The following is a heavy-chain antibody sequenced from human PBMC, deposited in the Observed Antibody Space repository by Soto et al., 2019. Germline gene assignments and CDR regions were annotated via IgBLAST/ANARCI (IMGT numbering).Heavy chain of an antibody. J-gene: IGHJ4*02. CDR3: AKARSGSWHEGYYFDN. V-gene: IGHV3-30*18. Sequence: QVQLVESGGGVVQPGRTLRLFCAASGFTLISYGMHWVRQAPGKGLEWLAVMSYDGRDKYYADSVRGRFTISRDNSKNTVYLQLNSLRVEDTAVYYCAKARSGSWHEGYYFDNWGQGTLVTVSS. CDR1: GFTLISYG. CDR2: MSYDGRDK. D-gene: IGHD2-15*01.